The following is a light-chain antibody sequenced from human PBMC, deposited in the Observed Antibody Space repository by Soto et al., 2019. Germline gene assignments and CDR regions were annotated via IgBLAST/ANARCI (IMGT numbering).Light chain of an antibody. CDR1: QAIMSY. V-gene: IGKV1-39*01. J-gene: IGKJ1*01. CDR2: AAS. Sequence: DIQMTQSPSSLSASVGDRVTITCRASQAIMSYVNWYQHKPGKAPKLLIYAASSLQSGVPSRYSGSGSGTDFTLTISSLQPEDCATYYCQQSYTTPFTFGQGTKVEIK. CDR3: QQSYTTPFT.